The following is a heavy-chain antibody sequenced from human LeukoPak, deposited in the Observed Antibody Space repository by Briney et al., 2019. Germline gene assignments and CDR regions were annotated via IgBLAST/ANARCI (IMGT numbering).Heavy chain of an antibody. D-gene: IGHD6-6*01. CDR1: GFTFSSYA. V-gene: IGHV3-7*04. Sequence: GGSLRLSCASSGFTFSSYAMSWVRQAPGKGLEWVANIKQDGSEKYYVDSVKGRFTISRDNAKNSLYLQMNSLRAEDTGVYYCARGEQLFGWFDPWGQGTLVTVSS. CDR2: IKQDGSEK. CDR3: ARGEQLFGWFDP. J-gene: IGHJ5*02.